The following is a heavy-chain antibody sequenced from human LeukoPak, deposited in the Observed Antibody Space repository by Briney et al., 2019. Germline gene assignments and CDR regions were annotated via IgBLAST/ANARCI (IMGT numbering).Heavy chain of an antibody. CDR2: IYYSGST. D-gene: IGHD2-2*02. CDR3: ARGGCNSASCYMAPFDY. V-gene: IGHV4-59*01. CDR1: GVFISTYY. J-gene: IGHJ4*02. Sequence: SETLSLTCRVSGVFISTYYWSWIRQPPGKGLEWIGYIYYSGSTNYSPSLKSRVTISVDTSKNQFSLKLSSVTAADTAVYYCARGGCNSASCYMAPFDYWGQGTLVTVSS.